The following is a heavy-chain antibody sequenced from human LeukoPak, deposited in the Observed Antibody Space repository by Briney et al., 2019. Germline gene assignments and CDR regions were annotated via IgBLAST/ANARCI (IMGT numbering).Heavy chain of an antibody. Sequence: SETLSLTCTVSVGSISSYYWSWIRQPPGKGLEWIGYIYTSGSTNYNPSLKSRVTISVDTSKNQFSLKLSSVTAADTAVYYCARRSRENAFDIWGQGTMVTVSS. CDR3: ARRSRENAFDI. V-gene: IGHV4-4*09. CDR2: IYTSGST. CDR1: VGSISSYY. J-gene: IGHJ3*02.